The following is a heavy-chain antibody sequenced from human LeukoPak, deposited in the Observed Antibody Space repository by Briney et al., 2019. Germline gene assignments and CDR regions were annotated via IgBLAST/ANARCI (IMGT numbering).Heavy chain of an antibody. J-gene: IGHJ1*01. Sequence: PGGSLRLSCAASGFTFSSNWMHWVRQAPGKGLVWISRINGDGRIIEHAESVKGRFTISRNNADNTLHLQMNGLRAEDTAVYHCVREVGAPGSFQHWGQGAPVTVS. CDR2: INGDGRII. CDR3: VREVGAPGSFQH. D-gene: IGHD1-26*01. CDR1: GFTFSSNW. V-gene: IGHV3-74*03.